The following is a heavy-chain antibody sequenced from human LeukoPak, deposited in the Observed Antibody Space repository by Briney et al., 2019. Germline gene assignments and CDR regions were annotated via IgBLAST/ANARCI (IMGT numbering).Heavy chain of an antibody. V-gene: IGHV4-39*07. CDR3: ARGGGYSYGSQFDY. D-gene: IGHD5-18*01. CDR1: GGSISNSGYF. CDR2: INHSGST. Sequence: SETLSLTCTVSGGSISNSGYFWGWIRQPPGKGLEWIGEINHSGSTNYNPSLKSRVTISVDTSKNQFSLKLSSVTAADTAVYYCARGGGYSYGSQFDYWGQGTLVTVSS. J-gene: IGHJ4*02.